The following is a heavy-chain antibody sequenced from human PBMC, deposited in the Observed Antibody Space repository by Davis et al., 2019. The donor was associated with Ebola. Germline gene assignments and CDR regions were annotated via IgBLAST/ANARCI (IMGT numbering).Heavy chain of an antibody. CDR1: GFTFSSYA. J-gene: IGHJ3*02. Sequence: PGGSLRLSCAASGFTFSSYAMSWVRQAPGKGLEWVSAISGSGGSTYYADSVKGRFTISRDNSKNTLYLQMNSLRAEDTAVYYCARRRYYYDSSGYYYVYAFDIWGQGTMVTVSS. D-gene: IGHD3-22*01. V-gene: IGHV3-23*01. CDR3: ARRRYYYDSSGYYYVYAFDI. CDR2: ISGSGGST.